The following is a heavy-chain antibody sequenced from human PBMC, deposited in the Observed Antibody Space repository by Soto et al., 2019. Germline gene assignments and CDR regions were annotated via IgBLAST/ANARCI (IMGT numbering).Heavy chain of an antibody. CDR2: IYYSGST. CDR1: GGSISSGGYY. D-gene: IGHD3-22*01. J-gene: IGHJ4*02. Sequence: SETLSLTCTVSGGSISSGGYYWSWIRQHPGKGLEWIGYIYYSGSTYYNPSLKSRVTISVDPSKNQFSLKLSSVTAADTAVYYCARAIDSSPFSDYWGQGTLVTVSS. CDR3: ARAIDSSPFSDY. V-gene: IGHV4-31*03.